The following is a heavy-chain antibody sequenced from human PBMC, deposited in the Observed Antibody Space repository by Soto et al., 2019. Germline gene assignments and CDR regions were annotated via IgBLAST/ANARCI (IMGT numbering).Heavy chain of an antibody. J-gene: IGHJ2*01. V-gene: IGHV4-61*01. Sequence: SETLSLTCTVSGGSISSGNFYWSWIRQPPGKGLEWIGYIYYSGSTNYNPSLKSRVTISVDTSKNQFSLKLSSVTAADTAVYYCARGKQGEMGNWYFDLWGRGTLVTVSS. CDR2: IYYSGST. D-gene: IGHD7-27*01. CDR1: GGSISSGNFY. CDR3: ARGKQGEMGNWYFDL.